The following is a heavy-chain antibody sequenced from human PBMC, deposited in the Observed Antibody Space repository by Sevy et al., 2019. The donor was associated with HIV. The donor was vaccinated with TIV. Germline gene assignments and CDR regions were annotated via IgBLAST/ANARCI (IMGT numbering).Heavy chain of an antibody. V-gene: IGHV4-31*03. Sequence: TLSLTCTVSGGSISSGGYYWTWIRQHPGKGLEWIGYIYYSGTTYYNPSLKSRVTISVDTSKNQFSLKLSSVTAADTAVYYCARWHDFWSGYYTGYYYGMDVWGQWTTVTVSS. D-gene: IGHD3-3*01. CDR2: IYYSGTT. J-gene: IGHJ6*02. CDR3: ARWHDFWSGYYTGYYYGMDV. CDR1: GGSISSGGYY.